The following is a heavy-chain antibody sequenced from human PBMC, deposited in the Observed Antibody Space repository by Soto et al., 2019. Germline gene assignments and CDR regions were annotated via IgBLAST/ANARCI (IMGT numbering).Heavy chain of an antibody. CDR1: GFTVSSKY. CDR3: TRDGVGATVYFGYLDY. V-gene: IGHV3-66*01. J-gene: IGHJ4*02. CDR2: INRGGSI. Sequence: GGSLRLSCAASGFTVSSKYMSWVRQAPGKGLEWVSLINRGGSISYADSVKGRFTISRDNSKNTLYLQMGSLRAEDTAVYYCTRDGVGATVYFGYLDYWGQGALDSGSS. D-gene: IGHD1-26*01.